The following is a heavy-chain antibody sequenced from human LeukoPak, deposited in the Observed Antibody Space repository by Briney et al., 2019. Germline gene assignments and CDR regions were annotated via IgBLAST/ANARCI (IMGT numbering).Heavy chain of an antibody. Sequence: GGSLRLSCTASGFTFSSYGMHWVRQAPGKGLEWVAVISYDGSNKYYADSVKGRFTISRDNSKNTLYLQMNSLRAEDTAVYYCAKEAQYDFWSGYSLDYWGQGTLVTVSS. D-gene: IGHD3-3*01. V-gene: IGHV3-30*18. CDR1: GFTFSSYG. CDR2: ISYDGSNK. CDR3: AKEAQYDFWSGYSLDY. J-gene: IGHJ4*02.